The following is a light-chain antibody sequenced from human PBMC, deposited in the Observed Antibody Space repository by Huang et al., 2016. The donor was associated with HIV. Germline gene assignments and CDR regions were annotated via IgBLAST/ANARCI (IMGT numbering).Light chain of an antibody. J-gene: IGKJ2*01. V-gene: IGKV3D-15*01. Sequence: ELVMTQSPATLSVSPGETVALSCRASPSLSGNLAWYQHKPGQTPRLLIYATSIRAAGVPGRFSGSGSGSEFTLTISSLLSEDSAVYYCQHYNDWPRTFGQGTKLEIK. CDR2: ATS. CDR1: PSLSGN. CDR3: QHYNDWPRT.